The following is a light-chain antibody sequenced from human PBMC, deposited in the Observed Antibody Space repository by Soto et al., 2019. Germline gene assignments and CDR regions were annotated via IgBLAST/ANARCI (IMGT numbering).Light chain of an antibody. J-gene: IGKJ5*01. CDR3: QQFSSYPLT. CDR2: DAS. CDR1: LSVSRN. Sequence: EIVMTQSPATLSVSPGERATLSCRASLSVSRNLAWYQQKPGQAPRLLIYDASSRATGIPDRFSGGGSGTDFTLTISRLEPEDFAVYYCQQFSSYPLTFGGGTRLEIK. V-gene: IGKV3-20*01.